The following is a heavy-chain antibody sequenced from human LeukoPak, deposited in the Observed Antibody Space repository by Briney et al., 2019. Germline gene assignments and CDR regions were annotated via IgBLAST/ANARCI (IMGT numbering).Heavy chain of an antibody. CDR2: MNPNSGNT. J-gene: IGHJ3*02. CDR3: AKTGGFLRWPPDAFDI. D-gene: IGHD4-23*01. V-gene: IGHV1-8*01. Sequence: ASVKVSCKASGYTFTSYDINWVRQATGQGLEWMGWMNPNSGNTGYAQKFQGRVTMTRNTSISTAYMELSSLRAEDTAVYYCAKTGGFLRWPPDAFDIWGQGTMVTVSS. CDR1: GYTFTSYD.